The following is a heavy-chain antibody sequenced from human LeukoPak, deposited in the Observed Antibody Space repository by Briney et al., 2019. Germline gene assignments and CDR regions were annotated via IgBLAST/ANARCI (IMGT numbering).Heavy chain of an antibody. J-gene: IGHJ5*02. V-gene: IGHV4-59*01. CDR2: IYYSGST. Sequence: SETLSLTCTVSGGSISSYYWSWLRQPPGKGLEWVGDIYYSGSTNYNPSLKSRVTISVDTSKNQFSLKLSSVTAADTAVYYCARDGRGSSGWYKGWFDPWGQGTLVTVSS. D-gene: IGHD6-19*01. CDR3: ARDGRGSSGWYKGWFDP. CDR1: GGSISSYY.